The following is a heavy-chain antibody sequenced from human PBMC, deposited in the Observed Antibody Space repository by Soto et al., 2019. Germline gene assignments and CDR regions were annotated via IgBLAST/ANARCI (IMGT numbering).Heavy chain of an antibody. Sequence: ASVKVSCKASGYTLTSYSMHWLRHATGQRLEWMGWINAGNGNTKYSQKFQGRVTITRDTSASTAYVELSSLRSEDTAVYYCARVEGYCSSTSCSAWFDPWGQGTLVTVSS. CDR2: INAGNGNT. V-gene: IGHV1-3*01. CDR3: ARVEGYCSSTSCSAWFDP. D-gene: IGHD2-2*01. J-gene: IGHJ5*02. CDR1: GYTLTSYS.